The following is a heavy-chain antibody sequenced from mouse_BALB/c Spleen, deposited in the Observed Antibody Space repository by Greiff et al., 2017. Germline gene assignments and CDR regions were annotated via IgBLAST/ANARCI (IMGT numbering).Heavy chain of an antibody. J-gene: IGHJ4*01. D-gene: IGHD2-14*01. CDR3: ARSYYRYDYYAMDD. V-gene: IGHV1S81*02. Sequence: VQLQQPGAELVKPGASVKLSCKASGYTFTSYWMHWVKQRPGQGLEWIGEINPSNGRTNYNEKFKSKATLTVDKSSSTAYMQLSSLTSEDSAVYYCARSYYRYDYYAMDDWGQGTAVTVSS. CDR1: GYTFTSYW. CDR2: INPSNGRT.